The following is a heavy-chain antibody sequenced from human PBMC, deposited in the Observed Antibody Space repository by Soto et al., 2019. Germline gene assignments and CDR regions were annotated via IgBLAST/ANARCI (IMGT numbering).Heavy chain of an antibody. V-gene: IGHV1-2*04. D-gene: IGHD3-10*01. CDR2: INPNSGGT. Sequence: ASVKVSCKASGYTFTGYYMHWVRQAPGQGLEWMGWINPNSGGTNYAQKFQGWVTMTRDTSISTAYMELSRLRSDDTAVYYCARDSRITMVRGAQGSGSYSSPPWFDPWGQGTLGTVSS. CDR3: ARDSRITMVRGAQGSGSYSSPPWFDP. J-gene: IGHJ5*02. CDR1: GYTFTGYY.